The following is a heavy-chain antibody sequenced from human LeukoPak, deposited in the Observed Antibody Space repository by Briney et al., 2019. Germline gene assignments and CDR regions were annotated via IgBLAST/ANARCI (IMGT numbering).Heavy chain of an antibody. CDR3: ARGFLFGVAGPYSFDY. D-gene: IGHD3-3*01. J-gene: IGHJ4*02. CDR1: GGSIGSYY. V-gene: IGHV4-59*01. Sequence: SETLSLTCTVSGGSIGSYYWSWIRQPPGKGLEWIGYIFYSGSTNYNASLKNRITISVDNSKNQFSMKLSSVTAADTAVYYCARGFLFGVAGPYSFDYWGQGTLVTVSS. CDR2: IFYSGST.